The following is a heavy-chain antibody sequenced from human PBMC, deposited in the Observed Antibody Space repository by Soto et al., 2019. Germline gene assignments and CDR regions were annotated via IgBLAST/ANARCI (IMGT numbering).Heavy chain of an antibody. D-gene: IGHD6-13*01. CDR3: ASRGAFSIAAAGTGYYFDY. CDR2: INHSGST. J-gene: IGHJ4*02. V-gene: IGHV4-34*01. Sequence: SETLSLTCAVYGGSFSGYYWSWIRQPPGKXLEWIGEINHSGSTNYNPSLKSRVTISVDTSKNQFSLKLSSVTAADTAVYYCASRGAFSIAAAGTGYYFDYWGQGTLVTVSS. CDR1: GGSFSGYY.